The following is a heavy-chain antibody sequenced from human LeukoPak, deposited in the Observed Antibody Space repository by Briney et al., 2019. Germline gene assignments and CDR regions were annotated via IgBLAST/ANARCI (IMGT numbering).Heavy chain of an antibody. J-gene: IGHJ1*01. D-gene: IGHD4-17*01. V-gene: IGHV4-39*01. Sequence: PSETLSLTCTVSGGSISSRSYYWGLIRQPPGKWLEWVGSGYYSGSTYYNPSLKSRVTISVDTSKNQFSLKLTSVTAADTAVYYCTINTVTEPHWGQGTLVTVSS. CDR3: TINTVTEPH. CDR1: GGSISSRSYY. CDR2: GYYSGST.